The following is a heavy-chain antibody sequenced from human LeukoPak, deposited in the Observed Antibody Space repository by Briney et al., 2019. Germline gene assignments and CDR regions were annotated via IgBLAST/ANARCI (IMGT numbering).Heavy chain of an antibody. Sequence: GGSLRLSCAASGFTFSDYYMSWIRQAPGKGLEWVSYISSSGSTIYYADSVKGRFTISRDNAKNSLYLQMNSLRAEDTAVYYCAREAPVGARRGDFDYWGQGTLVTVSS. J-gene: IGHJ4*02. D-gene: IGHD1-26*01. CDR1: GFTFSDYY. V-gene: IGHV3-11*04. CDR3: AREAPVGARRGDFDY. CDR2: ISSSGSTI.